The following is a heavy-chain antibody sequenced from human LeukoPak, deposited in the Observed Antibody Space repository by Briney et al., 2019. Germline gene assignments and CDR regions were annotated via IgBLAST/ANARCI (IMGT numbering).Heavy chain of an antibody. Sequence: WASVKVSCKASGYTFTGYYMHWVRQAPGQGLEWMGWINPNSGGTNCAQKFQGRVTMTRDTSISTAYMELSRLRSDDTAVYYCASLGYYYDSSGHDYWGQGTLVTVSS. CDR1: GYTFTGYY. CDR2: INPNSGGT. V-gene: IGHV1-2*02. CDR3: ASLGYYYDSSGHDY. J-gene: IGHJ4*02. D-gene: IGHD3-22*01.